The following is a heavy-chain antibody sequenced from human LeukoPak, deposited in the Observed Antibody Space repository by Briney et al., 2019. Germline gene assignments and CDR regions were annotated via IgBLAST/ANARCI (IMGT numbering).Heavy chain of an antibody. J-gene: IGHJ4*02. V-gene: IGHV3-7*05. Sequence: GGSLRLSCAASGFTFSNYWMTWVRQAPGKGLEWVANIKQDGSEKYYVDSVKGRFTISRDNSKNSLYLQMNSLRTEDTALYYCAKDRDDSSGYPNYFDYWGQGTLVTVSS. D-gene: IGHD3-22*01. CDR3: AKDRDDSSGYPNYFDY. CDR1: GFTFSNYW. CDR2: IKQDGSEK.